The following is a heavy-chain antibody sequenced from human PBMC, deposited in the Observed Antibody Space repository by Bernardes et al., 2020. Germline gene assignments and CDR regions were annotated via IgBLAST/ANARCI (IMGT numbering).Heavy chain of an antibody. CDR2: LWYDGSKE. CDR3: ARGSLFYHNDEGPFHD. CDR1: EFTFGSYD. J-gene: IGHJ4*02. V-gene: IGHV3-33*01. Sequence: GGSLRLSCAASEFTFGSYDMHWVRQAPGKGLEWVAVLWYDGSKEHYADSVKGQFTVSRDNAKNSLYLQMNSLRDEDTAVYYCARGSLFYHNDEGPFHDWGQGTLVTVSS. D-gene: IGHD2-2*01.